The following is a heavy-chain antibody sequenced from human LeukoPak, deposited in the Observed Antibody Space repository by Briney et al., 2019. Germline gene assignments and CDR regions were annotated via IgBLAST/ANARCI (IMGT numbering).Heavy chain of an antibody. CDR2: IYPGESDT. J-gene: IGHJ6*02. CDR3: ARLTYDSSGYPYYYYYGMDV. V-gene: IGHV5-51*01. CDR1: GYSFTSYW. D-gene: IGHD3-22*01. Sequence: GEALKISFKGSGYSFTSYWIGWVRQMPGKGVGWRGIIYPGESDTRYSRYFEGQVTISADKSISTAYLQWSSLKASDTAMYYCARLTYDSSGYPYYYYYGMDVWGQGTTVTVSS.